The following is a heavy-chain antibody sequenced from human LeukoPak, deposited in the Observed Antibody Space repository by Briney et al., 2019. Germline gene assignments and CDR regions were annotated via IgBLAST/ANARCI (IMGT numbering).Heavy chain of an antibody. CDR2: ISGDGNAK. Sequence: GGSLRLSCAASGFSFSSYSINWVRQAPGKGLEWVSYISGDGNAKHYTDSVKGRFTISRGNAENSLYLQMNSLRAEDTAVYYCARDPWAVTSYFDHWGQGSLVTVSS. CDR3: ARDPWAVTSYFDH. V-gene: IGHV3-48*04. J-gene: IGHJ4*02. CDR1: GFSFSSYS. D-gene: IGHD4-17*01.